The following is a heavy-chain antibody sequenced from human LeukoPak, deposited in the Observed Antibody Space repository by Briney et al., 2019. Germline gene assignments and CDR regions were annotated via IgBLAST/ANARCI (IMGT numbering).Heavy chain of an antibody. D-gene: IGHD1-1*01. CDR1: GGSISNYY. V-gene: IGHV4-59*01. J-gene: IGHJ6*02. Sequence: KPSETLSLTCSVSGGSISNYYWSWIRQPPGMGLAWIGNIYYSGSTDYNPSLKSPVTMSVDTSKNQFSLKMSSETAADTAIYYCARGFSVWTGYYYYYGMDVWGLGTTVTVSS. CDR3: ARGFSVWTGYYYYYGMDV. CDR2: IYYSGST.